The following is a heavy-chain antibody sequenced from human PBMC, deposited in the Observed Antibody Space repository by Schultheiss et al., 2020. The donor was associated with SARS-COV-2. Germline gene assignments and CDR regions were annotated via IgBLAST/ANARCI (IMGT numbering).Heavy chain of an antibody. D-gene: IGHD3-22*01. CDR1: GFTFSSYW. CDR3: ARSPSRTTITMIVAEGYYFDY. CDR2: IKSKTDGGTT. Sequence: GGSLRLSCAASGFTFSSYWMSWVRQAPGKGLEWVGRIKSKTDGGTTDYAAPVKGRFTISRDDSKNTLYLQMNSLKTEDTAVYYCARSPSRTTITMIVAEGYYFDYWGQGTLVTVSS. V-gene: IGHV3-15*01. J-gene: IGHJ4*02.